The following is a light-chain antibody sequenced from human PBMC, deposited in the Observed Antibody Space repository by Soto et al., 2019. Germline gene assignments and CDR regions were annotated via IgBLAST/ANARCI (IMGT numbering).Light chain of an antibody. Sequence: DIQMTQSPSSLSASVGDRATITCRTSQTISSHLNWYQQKPGKAPKLLIYAASSLHIGVPSRFSCSGSGTDFTLTISSQQPEDFATYYCQQSLKTPFTFGPGTKVDIK. V-gene: IGKV1-39*01. CDR1: QTISSH. J-gene: IGKJ3*01. CDR3: QQSLKTPFT. CDR2: AAS.